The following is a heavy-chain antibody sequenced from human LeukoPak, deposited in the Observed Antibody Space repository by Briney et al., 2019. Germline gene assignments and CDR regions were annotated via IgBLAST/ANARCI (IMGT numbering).Heavy chain of an antibody. Sequence: SETLSLTCTVSGGSISSYYWSWIRQPPGKGLEWIGYIYYSGSTNYNPSLKSRVTISVDTSKNQFSLKLSSVTAADTAVYYCARRVISEISIDKGNWLDPWGQGTLVTVSS. CDR1: GGSISSYY. J-gene: IGHJ5*02. CDR3: ARRVISEISIDKGNWLDP. CDR2: IYYSGST. D-gene: IGHD3-3*01. V-gene: IGHV4-59*01.